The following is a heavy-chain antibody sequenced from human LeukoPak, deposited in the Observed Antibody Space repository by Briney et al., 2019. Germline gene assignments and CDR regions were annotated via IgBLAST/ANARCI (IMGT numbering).Heavy chain of an antibody. D-gene: IGHD6-19*01. V-gene: IGHV4-59*01. CDR2: IYYSGST. CDR1: GGSISSYY. J-gene: IGHJ4*02. CDR3: AAMTGIAVAGTAY. Sequence: KPSETLSLTCTVSGGSISSYYWSWIRQPPGKGLEWIGYIYYSGSTNYNPSLKSRVTISVDTSKNQFSLKLSSVTAADTAVYYCAAMTGIAVAGTAYWGQGTLVTVSS.